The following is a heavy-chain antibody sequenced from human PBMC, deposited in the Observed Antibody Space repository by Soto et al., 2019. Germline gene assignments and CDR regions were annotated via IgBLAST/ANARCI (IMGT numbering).Heavy chain of an antibody. CDR1: GFTFSSYG. D-gene: IGHD6-19*01. J-gene: IGHJ3*02. V-gene: IGHV3-30*18. CDR3: AKKIDSSGWHDAFDI. CDR2: ISYDGSNK. Sequence: GGCLRLSCAACGFTFSSYGMHWVRQATGKGLEWVAVISYDGSNKYYADSVKGRFTISRDNSKNTLYLQMNSLRAEDTAVYYCAKKIDSSGWHDAFDIWGQGTMVTVSS.